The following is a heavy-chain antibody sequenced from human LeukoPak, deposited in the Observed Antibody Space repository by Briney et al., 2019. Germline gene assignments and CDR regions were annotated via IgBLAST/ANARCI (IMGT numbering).Heavy chain of an antibody. CDR1: GFTVSNNY. V-gene: IGHV3-53*01. J-gene: IGHJ2*01. CDR3: AKEVLNYEIPYWYFDL. Sequence: GGSLRLSCAASGFTVSNNYMSWVRQAPGKGLEWVSVIYSGGSTYYADSVKGRFTISRDNSKNTLYLQMNSLRAEDTAVYHCAKEVLNYEIPYWYFDLWGRGTLVTVSS. D-gene: IGHD3-9*01. CDR2: IYSGGST.